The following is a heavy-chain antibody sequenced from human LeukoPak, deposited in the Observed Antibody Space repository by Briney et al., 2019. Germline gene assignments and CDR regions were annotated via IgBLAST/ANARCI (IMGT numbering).Heavy chain of an antibody. D-gene: IGHD3-22*01. J-gene: IGHJ4*02. Sequence: GGSLRLSCVASGFNFNTYAIHWVRQAPGRGLEWVSLVSYNGRRKDYAASVMGRFTIDRDNSKNTVYLQMNFLSPDDTAVYFCARQEARGYYYEGLDFWGQGSLVTVSS. V-gene: IGHV3-30*04. CDR1: GFNFNTYA. CDR3: ARQEARGYYYEGLDF. CDR2: VSYNGRRK.